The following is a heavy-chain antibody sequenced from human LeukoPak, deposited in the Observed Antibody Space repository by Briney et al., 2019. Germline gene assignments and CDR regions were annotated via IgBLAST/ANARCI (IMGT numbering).Heavy chain of an antibody. CDR2: ISYDGSNK. Sequence: GRSLRLSCAASGFTLSSYAMHWVRQAPGKGLEWVAVISYDGSNKYYADSVKGRFTISRDNSKNTLYLQMNSLRAEDTAVYYCARGDGYNLHYFDYWGQGTLVTVSS. CDR3: ARGDGYNLHYFDY. J-gene: IGHJ4*02. V-gene: IGHV3-30-3*01. D-gene: IGHD5-24*01. CDR1: GFTLSSYA.